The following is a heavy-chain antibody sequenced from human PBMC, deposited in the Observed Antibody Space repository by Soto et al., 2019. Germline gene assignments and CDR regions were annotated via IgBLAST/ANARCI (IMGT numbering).Heavy chain of an antibody. D-gene: IGHD6-6*01. J-gene: IGHJ6*02. V-gene: IGHV1-18*04. CDR1: GYTFTTYG. CDR3: ARDDIATRPKYYYGMDV. CDR2: INGYTGNT. Sequence: QVQLVQSGAEVKQPGASVKVSCEASGYTFTTYGISWVRQASGQGLEWMGWINGYTGNTKYAQRFQGRVTMTRDTSTSTAYREVRSLRSDDTAVYYCARDDIATRPKYYYGMDVWGQGTTVTVSS.